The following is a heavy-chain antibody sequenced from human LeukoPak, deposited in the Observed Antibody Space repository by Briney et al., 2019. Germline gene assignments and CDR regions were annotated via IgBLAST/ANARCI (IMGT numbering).Heavy chain of an antibody. CDR3: AKNYRPGKACYDH. J-gene: IGHJ4*02. D-gene: IGHD1-14*01. Sequence: PGGSLRLSCAASGFTFNNNAMTWVRQAPGKGLEWVSALSGDSAYVYYADSVKGRFTTSRDNSRSTLYLQMNSLRAEDTAVYYCAKNYRPGKACYDHWGQGTLVTVSS. CDR2: LSGDSAYV. V-gene: IGHV3-23*01. CDR1: GFTFNNNA.